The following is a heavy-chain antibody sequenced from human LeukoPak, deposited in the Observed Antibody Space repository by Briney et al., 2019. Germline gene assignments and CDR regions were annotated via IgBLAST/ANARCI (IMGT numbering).Heavy chain of an antibody. Sequence: PSETLSLTCTVSGGSISSYYWSCIRQPPGKGLEWIGYIYYSGSTNYNPSLKSRVTISVDTSKNQFSLKLSSVTAADTAVYYCARLVVDWFDPWGQGTLVTVSS. CDR3: ARLVVDWFDP. CDR1: GGSISSYY. J-gene: IGHJ5*02. D-gene: IGHD2-15*01. CDR2: IYYSGST. V-gene: IGHV4-59*08.